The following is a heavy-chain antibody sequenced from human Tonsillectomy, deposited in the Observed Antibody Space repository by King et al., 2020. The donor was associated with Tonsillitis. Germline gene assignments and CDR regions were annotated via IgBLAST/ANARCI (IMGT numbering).Heavy chain of an antibody. Sequence: VQLQESGPGLVKPSETLSLTCNVSGASISGHYWSWLRQPPGKRLEWIGHIYYSGETNYKPTLKSRVTMSVDMSKNQVSLKLSSVTAADTAIYYCARSKFNVLLWFWDIWGQGTPVTVSS. CDR2: IYYSGET. CDR1: GASISGHY. J-gene: IGHJ4*02. V-gene: IGHV4-59*11. CDR3: ARSKFNVLLWFWDI. D-gene: IGHD2-21*01.